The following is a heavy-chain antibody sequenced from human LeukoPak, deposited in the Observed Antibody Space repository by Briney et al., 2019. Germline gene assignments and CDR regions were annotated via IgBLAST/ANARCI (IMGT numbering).Heavy chain of an antibody. D-gene: IGHD3-22*01. V-gene: IGHV1-18*01. CDR1: GYTFTSYG. CDR2: ISAYNGNT. CDR3: ARGSYYHDSSGYYFDY. Sequence: ASVKVSCKASGYTFTSYGISWVRQAPGQGLEWMGWISAYNGNTNYAQKLQGRVTMTTDTSTSTAYMELRSLRSDDTAVYYCARGSYYHDSSGYYFDYWGQGTLVTVSS. J-gene: IGHJ4*02.